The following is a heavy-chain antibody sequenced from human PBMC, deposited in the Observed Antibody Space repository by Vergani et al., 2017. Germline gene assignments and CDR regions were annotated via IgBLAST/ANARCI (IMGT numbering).Heavy chain of an antibody. CDR3: AKEVVRGVLYYYGMDV. V-gene: IGHV3-30*18. CDR1: GFTFSSYG. J-gene: IGHJ6*02. Sequence: QVQLVESGGGVVQPGRSLRLSCAAPGFTFSSYGMHWVRQAPGKGLEWVAVISYDGSNKYYADSVKGRFTISRDNSKNTLYLQMNSLRAEDTAVYYCAKEVVRGVLYYYGMDVWGQGTTVTVSS. CDR2: ISYDGSNK. D-gene: IGHD3-10*01.